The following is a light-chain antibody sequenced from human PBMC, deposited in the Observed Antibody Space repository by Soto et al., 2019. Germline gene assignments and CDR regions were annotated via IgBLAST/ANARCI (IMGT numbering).Light chain of an antibody. J-gene: IGKJ5*01. CDR1: QSISTW. V-gene: IGKV1-5*01. CDR3: QQYSSYIT. CDR2: DAS. Sequence: DIQMTQSPSTLSASVGDRVSITCWASQSISTWLAWYQQKPGKAPNLLIYDASSLESGVPSRFSGSGSGTEFTLTISSLQPDDFATYYCQQYSSYITFGQGTRLEIK.